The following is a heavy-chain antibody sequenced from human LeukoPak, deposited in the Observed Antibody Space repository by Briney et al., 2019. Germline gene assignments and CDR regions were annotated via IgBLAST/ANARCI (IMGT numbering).Heavy chain of an antibody. CDR3: AKDQRSIAVAGYFDY. J-gene: IGHJ4*02. CDR1: GFTFSSYA. CDR2: FSGSGGST. D-gene: IGHD6-19*01. V-gene: IGHV3-23*01. Sequence: GGSLRLSCAASGFTFSSYAMSWVRQAPGKGLEWVSAFSGSGGSTYYADSVKGRFTISRDNSKNTLYLQMTSLRVEDTAVYYCAKDQRSIAVAGYFDYWGQGTLVTVSS.